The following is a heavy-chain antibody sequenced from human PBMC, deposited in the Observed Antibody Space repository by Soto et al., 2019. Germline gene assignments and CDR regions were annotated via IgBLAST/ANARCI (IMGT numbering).Heavy chain of an antibody. J-gene: IGHJ3*02. Sequence: EASVKVSCKASGGTFSSYAISWVRQAPGQGLEWMGGIIPIFGTANYAQKFQGRVTITADKSTSTAYMELSSLRSGDTAVYYCARRSNTGEVAFDIWGQGTMVTVSS. V-gene: IGHV1-69*06. D-gene: IGHD3-16*01. CDR3: ARRSNTGEVAFDI. CDR2: IIPIFGTA. CDR1: GGTFSSYA.